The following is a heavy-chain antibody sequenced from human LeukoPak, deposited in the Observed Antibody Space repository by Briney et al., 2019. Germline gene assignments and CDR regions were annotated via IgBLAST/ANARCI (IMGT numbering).Heavy chain of an antibody. Sequence: PGGSLRLSCAASGFTFSSYAMSWFRQAPGKGLEWVSAISGSGGSTYYADSVKGRFTISRDNSKNTLYLQMNSLRAEDTAVYYCAKDEAHTGEQDCWGQGTLVTVSS. D-gene: IGHD3-10*01. CDR2: ISGSGGST. J-gene: IGHJ4*02. CDR3: AKDEAHTGEQDC. CDR1: GFTFSSYA. V-gene: IGHV3-23*01.